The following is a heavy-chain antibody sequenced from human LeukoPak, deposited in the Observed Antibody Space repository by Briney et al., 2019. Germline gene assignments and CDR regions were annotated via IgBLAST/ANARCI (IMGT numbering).Heavy chain of an antibody. Sequence: ASVKVSCKTSGYAFSAYCINWVRQAPGQGLEWMGRINPNSGDTNFAQKFQGRVTMTRDKSISTAYMGLTRLSSDDRAVYYCARGAGVTGTNWVRLDHFDFWGQGTLITVSS. CDR1: GYAFSAYC. CDR3: ARGAGVTGTNWVRLDHFDF. J-gene: IGHJ4*02. CDR2: INPNSGDT. D-gene: IGHD1-7*01. V-gene: IGHV1-2*06.